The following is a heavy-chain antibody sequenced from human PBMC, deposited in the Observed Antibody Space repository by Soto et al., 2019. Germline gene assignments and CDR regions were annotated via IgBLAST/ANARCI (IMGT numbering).Heavy chain of an antibody. V-gene: IGHV6-1*01. J-gene: IGHJ6*02. CDR2: TYYRSKWYN. Sequence: PSQTLSLTCAISGDSVSSNSAAWNWIRQSPSRGLEWLGRTYYRSKWYNDYAVSVKSRITINPDTSKNQFSLQLNSVTPEDTAVYYCAREDCSSTSCYQYYYGMHVWGQGTTVTVSS. D-gene: IGHD2-2*01. CDR3: AREDCSSTSCYQYYYGMHV. CDR1: GDSVSSNSAA.